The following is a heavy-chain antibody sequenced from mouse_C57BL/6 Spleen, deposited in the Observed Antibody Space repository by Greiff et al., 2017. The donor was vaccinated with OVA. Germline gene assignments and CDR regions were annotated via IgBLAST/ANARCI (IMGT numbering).Heavy chain of an antibody. CDR2: IYPGSGST. CDR1: GYTFTSYW. J-gene: IGHJ2*01. V-gene: IGHV1-55*01. D-gene: IGHD3-1*01. Sequence: QVQLQQSGAELVKPGASVKMSCKASGYTFTSYWITWVKQRPGQGLEWIGDIYPGSGSTNYNEKFKSKATLTADTSSSTAYQQLSSLTSEDSAVYYCARGAGWDYFDYWGQGTTLTVSS. CDR3: ARGAGWDYFDY.